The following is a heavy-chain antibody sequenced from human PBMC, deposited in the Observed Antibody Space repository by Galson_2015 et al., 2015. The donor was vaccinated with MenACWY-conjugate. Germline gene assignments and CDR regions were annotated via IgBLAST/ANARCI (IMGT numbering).Heavy chain of an antibody. V-gene: IGHV3-53*01. CDR3: ARQIQPPATPYWYFDL. CDR2: IYSGGYT. CDR1: GFTVSSNY. J-gene: IGHJ2*01. Sequence: SLRLSCAASGFTVSSNYMSWVRQAPGKGLEWVSIIYSGGYTYYADSVKGRFTISRDNSKNTLYLQMNNLRAEDTAVYYCARQIQPPATPYWYFDLWGRGSLVTVSS.